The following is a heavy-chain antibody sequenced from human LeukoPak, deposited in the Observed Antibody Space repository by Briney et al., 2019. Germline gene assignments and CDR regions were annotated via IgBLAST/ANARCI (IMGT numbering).Heavy chain of an antibody. V-gene: IGHV3-11*01. CDR1: GFTFTDYY. J-gene: IGHJ4*02. Sequence: GGSLRLSCSASGFTFTDYYMSWIRQAPGKGLEWVSYISPSGTVIYYGDYVKGRFTISRDKAKKSLYLQMNSLRAEDTAVYYCARDYNCWGQGTLVTVSS. D-gene: IGHD3-10*01. CDR2: ISPSGTVI. CDR3: ARDYNC.